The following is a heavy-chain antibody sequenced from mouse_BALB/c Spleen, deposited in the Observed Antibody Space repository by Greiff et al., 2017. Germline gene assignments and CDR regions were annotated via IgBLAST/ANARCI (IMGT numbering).Heavy chain of an antibody. CDR2: INPYNDGT. V-gene: IGHV1-14*01. CDR3: ARRGYYDYDGFAY. D-gene: IGHD2-4*01. Sequence: EVKLVESGPELVKPGASVKMSCKASGYTFTSYVMHWVKQKPGQGLEWIGYINPYNDGTKYNEKFKGKATLTSDKSSSTAYMELSSLTSEDSAVYYCARRGYYDYDGFAYWGQGTLVTVSA. CDR1: GYTFTSYV. J-gene: IGHJ3*01.